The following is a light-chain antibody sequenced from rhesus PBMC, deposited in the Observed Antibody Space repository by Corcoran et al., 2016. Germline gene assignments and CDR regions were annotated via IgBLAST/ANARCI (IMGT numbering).Light chain of an antibody. Sequence: DIQMTQSPSSLSASVGDTVTITCQASQGISKDLAWYQQKPGKAPKLLIYKASRLQSGVPSRFSGRGSGTDFTLPIASVQSEDFATYFCQQFSSGPLSFGGGTKVEL. CDR2: KAS. CDR3: QQFSSGPLS. CDR1: QGISKD. V-gene: IGKV1-25*01. J-gene: IGKJ4*01.